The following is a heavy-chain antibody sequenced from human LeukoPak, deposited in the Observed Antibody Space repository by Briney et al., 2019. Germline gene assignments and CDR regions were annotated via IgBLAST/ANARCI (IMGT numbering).Heavy chain of an antibody. CDR3: ARQLYSSGNYYAPMGV. CDR2: IYHSGST. CDR1: GGSISSSSW. V-gene: IGHV4-4*02. D-gene: IGHD3-10*01. Sequence: SETLSLTCAVSGGSISSSSWWSWVRQPPGKGLEWIGEIYHSGSTNYNPSLKSRVTISVDTSKNQFSLKMSSVTAADTAVYFCARQLYSSGNYYAPMGVWGKGTTVTISS. J-gene: IGHJ6*03.